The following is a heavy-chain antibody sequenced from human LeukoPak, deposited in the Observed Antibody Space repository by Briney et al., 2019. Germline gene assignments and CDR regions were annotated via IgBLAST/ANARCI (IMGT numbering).Heavy chain of an antibody. CDR3: ARDRTAVTAFDY. CDR2: ISSSSTYI. D-gene: IGHD4-17*01. CDR1: GFTFSSYS. Sequence: GGSLRLSCAASGFTFSSYSMNWVRQAPGRGLEWVSSISSSSTYIYYADSVKARFTISRDNAKNSLYLQMNSLRAEDTAVYYCARDRTAVTAFDYWGQGTLATVSS. V-gene: IGHV3-21*01. J-gene: IGHJ4*02.